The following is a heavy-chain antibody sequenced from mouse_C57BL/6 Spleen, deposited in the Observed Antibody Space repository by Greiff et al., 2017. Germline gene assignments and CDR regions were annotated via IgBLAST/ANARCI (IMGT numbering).Heavy chain of an antibody. J-gene: IGHJ2*01. CDR2: ISSGSSTI. Sequence: DVKLVESGGGLVKPGGSLKLSCAASGFTFSDYGMHWVRQAPEKGLEWVAYISSGSSTIYYADTVKGRFTISRDNAKNTLFLQMTSLRSEDTAMYYCGRRNTTGVAYCFDDWGQGTTLTVSS. D-gene: IGHD1-1*01. CDR3: GRRNTTGVAYCFDD. CDR1: GFTFSDYG. V-gene: IGHV5-17*01.